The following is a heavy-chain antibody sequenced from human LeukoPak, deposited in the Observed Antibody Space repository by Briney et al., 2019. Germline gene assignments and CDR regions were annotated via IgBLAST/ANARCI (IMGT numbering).Heavy chain of an antibody. V-gene: IGHV4-59*01. Sequence: PSETLSLTCTVSGGSISSYYWSWIRQPPGKGLEWIGYIYYSGSTNYNPSLKSRVTISVDTSKDQFSLKLSSVTAADTAVYYCARGWYNYYYYYMDVWGKGTTVTISS. D-gene: IGHD1-14*01. CDR3: ARGWYNYYYYYMDV. J-gene: IGHJ6*03. CDR2: IYYSGST. CDR1: GGSISSYY.